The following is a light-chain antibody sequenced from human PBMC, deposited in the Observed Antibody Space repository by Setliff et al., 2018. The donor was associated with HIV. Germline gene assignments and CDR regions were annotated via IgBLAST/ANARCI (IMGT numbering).Light chain of an antibody. J-gene: IGLJ1*01. Sequence: QFVLTQAASVTGSLGQSITISCTGTSNEVGGHNLVSWFRVEPGKAPKLIIFYVNLWGSGVSHRFSASKSGNKASLTISELQSEDEADYYCCSYSRSSVTYVFGSGTKVTVL. V-gene: IGLV2-23*02. CDR1: SNEVGGHNL. CDR3: CSYSRSSVTYV. CDR2: YVN.